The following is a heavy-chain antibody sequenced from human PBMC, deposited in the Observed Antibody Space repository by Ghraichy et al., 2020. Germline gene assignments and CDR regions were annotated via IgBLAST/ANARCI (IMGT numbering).Heavy chain of an antibody. CDR2: ISAYRGDT. D-gene: IGHD6-19*01. J-gene: IGHJ4*02. CDR3: ARDEEGYTTGWYNLDY. V-gene: IGHV1-18*04. Sequence: ASVKVSCKASGYTFNSFGISWVRQAPGHGLEWMGWISAYRGDTNYANNLRDRITLTTDTSTSTAYMELSSLKSEDPAVYFCARDEEGYTTGWYNLDYWGQGTLVTVSS. CDR1: GYTFNSFG.